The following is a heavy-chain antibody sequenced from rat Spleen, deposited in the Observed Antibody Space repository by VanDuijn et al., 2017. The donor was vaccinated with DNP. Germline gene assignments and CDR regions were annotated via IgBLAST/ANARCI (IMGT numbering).Heavy chain of an antibody. CDR2: ISYSGST. CDR1: DYSITTDY. V-gene: IGHV3-1*01. D-gene: IGHD1-11*01. J-gene: IGHJ2*01. Sequence: EVQLQESGPGLVKPSQSLSLTCSVTDYSITTDYWAWIRKFPGNNMEWIGHISYSGSTSYNPSLKSRISITRDTSKNQFFLQLNSVTTEDTATYYCARYTGGGYYFDYWGQGVMVTVSS. CDR3: ARYTGGGYYFDY.